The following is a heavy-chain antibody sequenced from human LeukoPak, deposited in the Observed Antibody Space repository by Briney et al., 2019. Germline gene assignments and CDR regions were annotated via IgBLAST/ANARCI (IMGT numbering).Heavy chain of an antibody. CDR2: IYHSGST. J-gene: IGHJ3*02. CDR1: GYSISSGYY. Sequence: KPSETLSLTCTVSGYSISSGYYWGWIRQPPGKGLEWIGSIYHSGSTYYNPSLKSRVTISVDTSKNQFSLKLSSVTAADTAVYYCARGGGYGGNDAFDIWGQGTMVTVSS. CDR3: ARGGGYGGNDAFDI. V-gene: IGHV4-38-2*02. D-gene: IGHD4-23*01.